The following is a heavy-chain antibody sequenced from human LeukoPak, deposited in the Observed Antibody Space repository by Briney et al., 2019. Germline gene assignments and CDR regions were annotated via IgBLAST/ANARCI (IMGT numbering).Heavy chain of an antibody. V-gene: IGHV7-4-1*02. D-gene: IGHD6-19*01. J-gene: IGHJ1*01. CDR3: ARDGSGWSAEYFQH. CDR2: IDTTTGNP. Sequence: ASVKVSCKASGYPFSAHFLNWVRQAPGQGLEWMGNIDTTTGNPRYAQDFTGRFVFSLDTSVSTAYLQISSLKAEDTAVYYCARDGSGWSAEYFQHWGQGTLVTVSS. CDR1: GYPFSAHF.